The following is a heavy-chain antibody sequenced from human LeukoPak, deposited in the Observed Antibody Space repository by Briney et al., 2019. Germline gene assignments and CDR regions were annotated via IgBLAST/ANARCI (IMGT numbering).Heavy chain of an antibody. D-gene: IGHD2-15*01. CDR3: AREGNRGFVVVIATTRAYFDY. V-gene: IGHV4-61*02. CDR2: IYASGRT. Sequence: SETLSLTCTVSGGSISSGGYSWTWIRQPAGKGLEWIGRIYASGRTNYNPSLKSRVTISVDKSQNQFSLNLSSVTPADTAVYYCAREGNRGFVVVIATTRAYFDYWGQGTPVTVSS. CDR1: GGSISSGGYS. J-gene: IGHJ4*02.